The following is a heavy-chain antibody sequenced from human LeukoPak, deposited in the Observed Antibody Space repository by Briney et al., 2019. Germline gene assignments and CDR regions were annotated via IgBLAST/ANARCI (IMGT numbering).Heavy chain of an antibody. CDR2: INQDGSKK. V-gene: IGHV3-7*01. CDR3: AGTYSSSWYSPQYFQH. CDR1: GFTFSSYW. Sequence: GGSLRLSCADSGFTFSSYWMTWVRQAPGKGLEWVANINQDGSKKDHVDSVKGRFTISRDNAKNSLYLQMNSLRAEDTAVYYCAGTYSSSWYSPQYFQHWGQGTLVTVSS. J-gene: IGHJ1*01. D-gene: IGHD6-13*01.